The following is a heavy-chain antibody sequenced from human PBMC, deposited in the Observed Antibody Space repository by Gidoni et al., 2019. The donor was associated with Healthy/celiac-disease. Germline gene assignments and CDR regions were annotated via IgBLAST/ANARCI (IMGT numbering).Heavy chain of an antibody. CDR1: GFTFSSYG. V-gene: IGHV3-30*18. CDR2: ISYDGSNK. CDR3: AKDRNPQFGYYYYGMDV. D-gene: IGHD3-16*01. Sequence: QVQLVESGGGVVQPGRSLRLSCAASGFTFSSYGMHWVRQAPGKGLEWVAVISYDGSNKYYADSVKGRFTISRDNSKNTLYLQMNSLRAEDTAVYYCAKDRNPQFGYYYYGMDVWGQGTTVTVSS. J-gene: IGHJ6*02.